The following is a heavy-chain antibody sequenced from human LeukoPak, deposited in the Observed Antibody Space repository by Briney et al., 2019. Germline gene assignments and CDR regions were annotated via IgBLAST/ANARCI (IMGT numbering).Heavy chain of an antibody. CDR2: ISYDGSNK. Sequence: GGSLRLSCAASGFTFSSYGMHWVRQAPGKGLEWVAVISYDGSNKYCADSVKGRFTISRDNSMNTLWLQMNSLRAEDTAVYYCARDGPGHFDYWGQGALVTVSS. CDR3: ARDGPGHFDY. V-gene: IGHV3-30*03. J-gene: IGHJ4*02. CDR1: GFTFSSYG.